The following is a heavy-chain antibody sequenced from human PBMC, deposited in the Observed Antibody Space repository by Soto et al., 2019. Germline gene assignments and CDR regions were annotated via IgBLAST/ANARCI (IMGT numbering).Heavy chain of an antibody. CDR1: GYIFHSYW. Sequence: GESLKISCKGSGYIFHSYWIAWVRQMPGKGLEWMGIIYPGDSDTRYSPSFQGQVTMSADKSISTAYLHWSSLKASDTAMYYCARQIYDSSGYYYVGFDYWGQGTLVTVSS. CDR3: ARQIYDSSGYYYVGFDY. J-gene: IGHJ4*02. D-gene: IGHD3-22*01. CDR2: IYPGDSDT. V-gene: IGHV5-51*01.